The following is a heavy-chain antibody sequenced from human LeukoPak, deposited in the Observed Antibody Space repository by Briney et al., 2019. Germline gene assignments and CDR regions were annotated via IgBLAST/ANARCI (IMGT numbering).Heavy chain of an antibody. J-gene: IGHJ6*02. CDR1: GFTFSSYW. Sequence: GGSLRLSCAAFGFTFSSYWMNWARQAPGKGLEWVASINHNGNVNYYVDSVKGRFTISRDNAKNSLYLQMSNLRAEDTAVYFCARGGGLDVWGQGATVTVSS. V-gene: IGHV3-7*03. CDR2: INHNGNVN. D-gene: IGHD3-16*01. CDR3: ARGGGLDV.